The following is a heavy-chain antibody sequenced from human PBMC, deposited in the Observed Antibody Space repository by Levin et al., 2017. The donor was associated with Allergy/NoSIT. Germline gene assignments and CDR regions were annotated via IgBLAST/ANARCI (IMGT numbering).Heavy chain of an antibody. J-gene: IGHJ1*01. CDR1: GYTFTGYY. CDR2: INPNSGGT. CDR3: ARVGSGWYRGYFQH. Sequence: ASVKVSCKASGYTFTGYYMHWVRQAPGQGLEWMGWINPNSGGTNYAQKFQGRVTMTRDTSISTAYMELSRLRSDDTAVYYCARVGSGWYRGYFQHWGQGTLVTVSS. V-gene: IGHV1-2*02. D-gene: IGHD6-19*01.